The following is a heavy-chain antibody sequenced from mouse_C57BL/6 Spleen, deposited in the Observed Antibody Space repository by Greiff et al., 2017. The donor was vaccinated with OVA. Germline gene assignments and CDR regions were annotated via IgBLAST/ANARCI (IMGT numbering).Heavy chain of an antibody. CDR1: GYTFTDYN. CDR3: ARGPYYGSSYWYFDV. Sequence: VQLKQSGPELVKPGASVKIPCKASGYTFTDYNMDWVKQSHGKSLEWIGDINPNNGGTIYNQKFKGKATLTVDKSSSTAYMELRSLTSEDTAVYYCARGPYYGSSYWYFDVWGTGTTVTVSS. D-gene: IGHD1-1*01. J-gene: IGHJ1*03. V-gene: IGHV1-18*01. CDR2: INPNNGGT.